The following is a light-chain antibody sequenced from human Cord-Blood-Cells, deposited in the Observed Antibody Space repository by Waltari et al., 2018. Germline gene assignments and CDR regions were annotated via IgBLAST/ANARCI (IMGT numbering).Light chain of an antibody. Sequence: EIVMTQSPATLSLSPGDSETLSCRASQSVSSYLAWYQQKPGQAHRLLIYDASNRATGIPARFSGSGSGTDFTLTISSLEPEDFAVYYCQQRSNWPPWTFGQGTKVEIK. V-gene: IGKV3-11*01. CDR1: QSVSSY. J-gene: IGKJ1*01. CDR3: QQRSNWPPWT. CDR2: DAS.